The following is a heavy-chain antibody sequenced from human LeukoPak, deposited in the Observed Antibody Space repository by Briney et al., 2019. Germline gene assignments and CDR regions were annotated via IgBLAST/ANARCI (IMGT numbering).Heavy chain of an antibody. V-gene: IGHV3-33*06. CDR2: IWYDGSNK. CDR3: AKDPILVVPAAPDY. Sequence: GGSLRLSCAASGFTFSSYGMHWVRQAPGKGLEWVAVIWYDGSNKYYADSVKGRFTISRDNSKNTLYLQMNSLRAEDTAVYYCAKDPILVVPAAPDYWGQGTLVTVSS. CDR1: GFTFSSYG. J-gene: IGHJ4*02. D-gene: IGHD2-2*01.